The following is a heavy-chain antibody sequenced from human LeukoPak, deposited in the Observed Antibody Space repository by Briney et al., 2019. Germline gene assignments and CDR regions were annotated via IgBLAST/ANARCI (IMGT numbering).Heavy chain of an antibody. J-gene: IGHJ6*02. CDR1: GFTFGNHA. Sequence: GRSLTLSCTASGFTFGNHAMRWVRPAPGKGLEWVSAISGISGSTTIYAESVKGRFTVSRDNSTSTLYLQMNSLRIEDTAVYFCAKNYASGRGVPYAMDVWGQGTTVTVAS. CDR3: AKNYASGRGVPYAMDV. V-gene: IGHV3-23*01. D-gene: IGHD3-10*01. CDR2: ISGISGSTT.